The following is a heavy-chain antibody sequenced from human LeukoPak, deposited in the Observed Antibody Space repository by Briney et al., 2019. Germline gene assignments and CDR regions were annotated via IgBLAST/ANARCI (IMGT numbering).Heavy chain of an antibody. CDR2: ISGSGGST. J-gene: IGHJ4*02. V-gene: IGHV3-23*01. Sequence: GGSLRLSRAASGFTFSSYAMSWVRQAPGKGLEWVSAISGSGGSTYYADSVKGRFTISRDNSKNTLYLQMNSLRAEDTAVYYCARAYHSSSWYDYWGQGTLVTVSS. CDR1: GFTFSSYA. D-gene: IGHD6-13*01. CDR3: ARAYHSSSWYDY.